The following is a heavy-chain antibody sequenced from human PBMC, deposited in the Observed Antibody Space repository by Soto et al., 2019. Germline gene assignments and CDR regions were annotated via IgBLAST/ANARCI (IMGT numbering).Heavy chain of an antibody. CDR2: ISAGVRNT. CDR3: AKVSDYYLSALDN. D-gene: IGHD3-3*01. CDR1: GFTFINYA. J-gene: IGHJ4*02. Sequence: GGSLRLSCAASGFTFINYAMTWVRQAPGKGLEWVSTISAGVRNTYYADSVKGRFSISRDNSKNTLYLQMNSLRAEDTAIYYCAKVSDYYLSALDNWGQGTLVTVSS. V-gene: IGHV3-23*01.